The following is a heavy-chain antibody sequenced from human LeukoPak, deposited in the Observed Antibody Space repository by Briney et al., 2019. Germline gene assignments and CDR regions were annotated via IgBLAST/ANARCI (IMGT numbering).Heavy chain of an antibody. Sequence: PGGSLRLSCAASGFTFSSNSMNWVRQAPGKGLEWVSSISSSSSYIYYADSVKGRFTISRDNAKNSLYLQMNSLRAEDTAIYYCATTITYGSGTLDYWGQGTLVTVSS. CDR3: ATTITYGSGTLDY. J-gene: IGHJ4*02. D-gene: IGHD3-10*01. CDR2: ISSSSSYI. CDR1: GFTFSSNS. V-gene: IGHV3-21*04.